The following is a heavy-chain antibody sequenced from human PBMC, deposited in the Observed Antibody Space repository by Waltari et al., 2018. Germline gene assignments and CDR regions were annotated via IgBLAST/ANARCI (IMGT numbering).Heavy chain of an antibody. CDR2: INRDGTST. CDR1: GFAFRSYW. V-gene: IGHV3-74*01. D-gene: IGHD6-13*01. J-gene: IGHJ1*01. Sequence: LVESGGGVLQPGGSLRLSCEASGFAFRSYWMHWVRQAPGKGLGWLSRINRDGTSTVYADAVKGRFSISRDNAKNALFLQLESVRAEDSAVYFCTRASSRSNSMDSWGQGTLVTVSS. CDR3: TRASSRSNSMDS.